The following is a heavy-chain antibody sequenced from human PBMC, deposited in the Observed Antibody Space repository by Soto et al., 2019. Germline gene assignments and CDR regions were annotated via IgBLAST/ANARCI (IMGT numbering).Heavy chain of an antibody. CDR3: ARGTGIFDAFDI. CDR2: ISYDGSNK. CDR1: GFTFSSYA. V-gene: IGHV3-30-3*01. Sequence: QVQLVESGGGVVQPGRSLRLSCAASGFTFSSYAMHWVRQAPGKGLEWVAVISYDGSNKYYADSVKGRFTISRDNSKNTLYLQKNSLRAEDTAVYYCARGTGIFDAFDIWGQGTMVTVSS. D-gene: IGHD1-20*01. J-gene: IGHJ3*02.